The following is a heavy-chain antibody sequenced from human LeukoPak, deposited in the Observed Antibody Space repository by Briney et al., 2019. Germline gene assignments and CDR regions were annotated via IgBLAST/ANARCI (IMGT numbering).Heavy chain of an antibody. V-gene: IGHV4-4*02. CDR1: GGSLSSTNW. CDR2: ISHTGST. CDR3: AEDLIIGWGLDS. J-gene: IGHJ4*02. Sequence: SGTLSLTCAVSGGSLSSTNWWNWVRQPPGKGLEWIGEISHTGSTNYNPSLKGRVTISVDRSKNQLSLKLNSVTAADTAIYYCAEDLIIGWGLDSWGQGALVTVSS. D-gene: IGHD6-19*01.